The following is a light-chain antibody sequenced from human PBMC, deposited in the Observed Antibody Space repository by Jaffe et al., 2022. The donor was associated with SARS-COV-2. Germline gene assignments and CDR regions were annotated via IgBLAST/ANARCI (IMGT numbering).Light chain of an antibody. CDR2: GAS. Sequence: EIVLTQSPGTLSLSPGESAALSCRASQSVSSSYLAWYQQTPGQAPRLLISGASSRATGIPDRFSGSGSGTDFTLTISRLEPEDFAVYYCQQYGTSPWTFGQGTKVEIK. J-gene: IGKJ1*01. CDR3: QQYGTSPWT. V-gene: IGKV3-20*01. CDR1: QSVSSSY.